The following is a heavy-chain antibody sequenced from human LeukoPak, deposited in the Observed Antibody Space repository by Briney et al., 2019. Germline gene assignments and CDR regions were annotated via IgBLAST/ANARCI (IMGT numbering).Heavy chain of an antibody. CDR3: VNQISGWVY. J-gene: IGHJ4*02. CDR2: ISRNGGST. D-gene: IGHD6-19*01. CDR1: GFTFSSYA. Sequence: GGSLRLSCSASGFTFSSYAMHWVRQAPGKGLKYVSGISRNGGSTNYADSVKGRFTISRDNSKNTLYLQMSSLRPEDTAVYYCVNQISGWVYWGQGTLVTVSS. V-gene: IGHV3-64D*06.